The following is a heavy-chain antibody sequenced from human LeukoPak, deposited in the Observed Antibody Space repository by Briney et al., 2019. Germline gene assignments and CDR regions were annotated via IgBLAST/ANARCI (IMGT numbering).Heavy chain of an antibody. CDR1: GFTFSSYA. D-gene: IGHD6-19*01. Sequence: GGSLRLSCAASGFTFSSYAMSWVRQGPGKGLEWVSVISGSGGSTYYADSVKGRFIISRDNSKNTLYLQMNSLRAEDTAVYYCAKHPYSSGWYNFDYWGQGTLVTVSS. J-gene: IGHJ4*02. V-gene: IGHV3-23*01. CDR3: AKHPYSSGWYNFDY. CDR2: ISGSGGST.